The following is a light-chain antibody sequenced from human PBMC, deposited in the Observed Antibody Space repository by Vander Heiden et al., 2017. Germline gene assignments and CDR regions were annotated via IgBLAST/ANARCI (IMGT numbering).Light chain of an antibody. CDR2: LGS. CDR3: KHNLQTLP. CDR1: QSLLHSNGYNY. Sequence: DIVMTQSPLSLPVTPGEPPSISCRSSQSLLHSNGYNYFDWYLQKPGQSPQLLTYLGSKRAGGLPGRSSSGGGAEDITIKSSREEDEDVGDYYCKHNLQTLPFGQGTKVEIK. J-gene: IGKJ2*01. V-gene: IGKV2-28*01.